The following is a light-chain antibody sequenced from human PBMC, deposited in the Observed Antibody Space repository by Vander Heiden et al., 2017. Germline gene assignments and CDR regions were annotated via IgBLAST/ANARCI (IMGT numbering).Light chain of an antibody. CDR1: QSVLYSSNNKNY. J-gene: IGKJ2*01. V-gene: IGKV4-1*01. CDR2: WAS. Sequence: DIVMTPSPDSLAVSLGERATINCKSSQSVLYSSNNKNYLAWYQQKPGQLPKLLIYWASTRESGVPDRFSGSGSGTDFTLTISSLQAEDVAVYYCQQDDSTPYTFGQGTKLEIK. CDR3: QQDDSTPYT.